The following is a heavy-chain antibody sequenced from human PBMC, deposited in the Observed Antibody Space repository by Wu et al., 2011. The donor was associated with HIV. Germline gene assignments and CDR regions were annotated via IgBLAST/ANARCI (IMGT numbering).Heavy chain of an antibody. J-gene: IGHJ6*02. Sequence: QVQLVQSGAEVKKPGSSVKVSCKASGGTFSSHAISWVRQAPGQGLEWMGRVIPIFDIANYAEKFQGRVTITADKSTNTAYMDLSSLKSEDTALYFCARDLRAYGSGNYYYYGMDVWGQGTTVTVSS. V-gene: IGHV1-69*09. CDR1: GGTFSSHA. CDR3: ARDLRAYGSGNYYYYGMDV. CDR2: VIPIFDIA. D-gene: IGHD3-10*01.